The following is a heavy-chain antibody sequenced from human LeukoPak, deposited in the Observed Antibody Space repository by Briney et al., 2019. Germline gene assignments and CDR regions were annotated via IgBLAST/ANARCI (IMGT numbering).Heavy chain of an antibody. CDR3: TTEDVPAAIGPDY. CDR2: ISGSGGST. CDR1: GFTFSSYA. D-gene: IGHD2-2*02. J-gene: IGHJ4*02. V-gene: IGHV3-23*01. Sequence: GGSLRLSCTASGFTFSSYAMSWVRQAPGKELEWVSAISGSGGSTYYADSVKGRFTISRDNSKNTLYLQMNSLKTEDTAVYYCTTEDVPAAIGPDYWGQGTLVTVSS.